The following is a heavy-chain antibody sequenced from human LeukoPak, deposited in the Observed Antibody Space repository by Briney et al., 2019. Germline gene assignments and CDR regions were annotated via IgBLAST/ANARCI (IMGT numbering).Heavy chain of an antibody. Sequence: SETLSLTCTVSGVSISDFSWSWIRQPPGKGLEWIGNNTNQNPSLKSRVTISLDTSKSQFSLKLTSVTAADPAVYFCAGGGSGWFVSWGLGTLVTVSS. CDR1: GVSISDFS. V-gene: IGHV4-59*01. J-gene: IGHJ5*01. CDR2: NT. CDR3: AGGGSGWFVS. D-gene: IGHD6-19*01.